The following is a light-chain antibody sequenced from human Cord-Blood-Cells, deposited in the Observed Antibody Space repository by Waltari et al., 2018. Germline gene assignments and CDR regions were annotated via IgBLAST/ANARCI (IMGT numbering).Light chain of an antibody. V-gene: IGLV2-23*03. CDR3: CSYAGSSTFHVV. CDR2: EGS. CDR1: SSDVGSYNL. Sequence: QSALTQPASVSGSPGQSITIPCPGTSSDVGSYNLVPWYQQHPGKAPKLMIYEGSKRPSGVSKRFSGSKSGNTASLTISGLQAEDEADYYCCSYAGSSTFHVVFGGGTKLTVL. J-gene: IGLJ2*01.